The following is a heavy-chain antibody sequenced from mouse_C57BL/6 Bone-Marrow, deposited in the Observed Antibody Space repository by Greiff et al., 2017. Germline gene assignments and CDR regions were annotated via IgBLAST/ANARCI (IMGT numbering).Heavy chain of an antibody. CDR1: GYTFTSYW. CDR2: IHPNSGST. Sequence: QVQLQQPGAELVKPGASVKLSCKASGYTFTSYWMHWVKQRPGQGLAWIGMIHPNSGSTNYNEKFKSKATLTVDKSSSTAYMQLSSLTSEDSAVYYCARDYGSRCAMDYWGQGTSVTVSS. V-gene: IGHV1-64*01. J-gene: IGHJ4*01. D-gene: IGHD1-1*01. CDR3: ARDYGSRCAMDY.